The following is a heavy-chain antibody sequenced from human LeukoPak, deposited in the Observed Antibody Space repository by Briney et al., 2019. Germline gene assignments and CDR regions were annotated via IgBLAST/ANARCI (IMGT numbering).Heavy chain of an antibody. CDR2: IYTGGRT. Sequence: GDSLRLFCTDSELTVSRKFMASARQPPGRGVECVSVIYTGGRTFYADSVGGRLPISRNISKNTVSFEMTCLRTEGRVVYFWAKVEWAISSPDLWGHGNPGIVSS. V-gene: IGHV3-53*01. J-gene: IGHJ5*02. CDR3: AKVEWAISSPDL. CDR1: ELTVSRKF. D-gene: IGHD5-24*01.